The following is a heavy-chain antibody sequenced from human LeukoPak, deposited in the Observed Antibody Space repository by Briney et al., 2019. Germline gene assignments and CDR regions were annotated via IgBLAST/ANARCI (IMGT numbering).Heavy chain of an antibody. CDR1: GYTFTSYA. Sequence: GASVKVSCKASGYTFTSYAMHWVRQAPGQRLEWMGWINAGNGNTKYSQKFQGRVTITRDTSASTAYMELSSLRSEDTAVYYCARAARGSIVTMVRGVIPGPDYWGQGTLVTVSS. CDR2: INAGNGNT. CDR3: ARAARGSIVTMVRGVIPGPDY. D-gene: IGHD3-10*01. J-gene: IGHJ4*02. V-gene: IGHV1-3*01.